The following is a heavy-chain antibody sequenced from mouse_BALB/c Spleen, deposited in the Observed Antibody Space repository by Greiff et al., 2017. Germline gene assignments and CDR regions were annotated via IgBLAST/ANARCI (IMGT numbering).Heavy chain of an antibody. D-gene: IGHD2-14*01. CDR2: IDPANGNT. V-gene: IGHV14-3*02. Sequence: EVQRVESGAELVKPGASVKLSCTASGFNIKDTYMHWVKQRPEQGLEWIGRIDPANGNTKYDPKFQGKATITADTSSNTAYLQLSSLTSEDTAVYYCARGYDTGCDYWGQGTTLTVSS. CDR1: GFNIKDTY. CDR3: ARGYDTGCDY. J-gene: IGHJ2*01.